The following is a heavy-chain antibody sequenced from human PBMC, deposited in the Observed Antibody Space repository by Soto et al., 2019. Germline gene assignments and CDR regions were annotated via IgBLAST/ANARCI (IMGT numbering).Heavy chain of an antibody. CDR2: IYPGDSDT. CDR3: ARHISSITIFDHYYYYMDV. CDR1: GYSFTSYL. Sequence: PGESLKISCKGSGYSFTSYLIGWVRQMPGKGLEWMGIIYPGDSDTRYSPSFQGQVTISADKSISTAYLQWSSLKASDTAMYYCARHISSITIFDHYYYYMDVWGKGTTVTAP. V-gene: IGHV5-51*01. D-gene: IGHD3-3*01. J-gene: IGHJ6*03.